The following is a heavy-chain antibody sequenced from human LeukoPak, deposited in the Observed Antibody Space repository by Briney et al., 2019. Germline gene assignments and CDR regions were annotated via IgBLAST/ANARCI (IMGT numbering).Heavy chain of an antibody. J-gene: IGHJ6*02. CDR2: ISGSGGST. CDR3: ARQWLVSYHYGMDV. D-gene: IGHD6-19*01. Sequence: PGGSLRLSCAASGFTFSSYAMSWVRQAPGKGLEWVSAISGSGGSTYYADSVKGRFTISRDNSKNTLYLQMNSLRAEDTAVYYCARQWLVSYHYGMDVWGQGTTVTVSS. CDR1: GFTFSSYA. V-gene: IGHV3-23*01.